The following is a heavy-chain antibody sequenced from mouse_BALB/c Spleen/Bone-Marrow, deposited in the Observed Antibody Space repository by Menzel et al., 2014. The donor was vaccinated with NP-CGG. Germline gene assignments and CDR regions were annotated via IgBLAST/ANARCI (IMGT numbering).Heavy chain of an antibody. CDR3: AYYYYAMDY. CDR2: ISYDGSN. J-gene: IGHJ4*01. V-gene: IGHV3-6*02. CDR1: GYSITSGYY. Sequence: EVQLQQSGPGLVKPSQSLSLTCSVTGYSITSGYYWNWIRQFPGNKLEWMGYISYDGSNNYNPSLKNRISITRDTSKNQFFLKLNSVTTEDPATYYCAYYYYAMDYWGQGTSVTVSS.